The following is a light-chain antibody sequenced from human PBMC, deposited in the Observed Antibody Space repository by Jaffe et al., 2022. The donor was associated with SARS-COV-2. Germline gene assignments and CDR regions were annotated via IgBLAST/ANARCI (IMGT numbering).Light chain of an antibody. V-gene: IGKV1-39*01. J-gene: IGKJ1*01. Sequence: DIQMTQSPSSLSASVGDRVAITCRTSPSISSSLNWYQQKPGKAPKLLIYAASSLQSGVPSRFSGSGSGTDFTLTISSLQPEDFATYYCQQSYSAPPWTFGQGTKVEF. CDR3: QQSYSAPPWT. CDR2: AAS. CDR1: PSISSS.